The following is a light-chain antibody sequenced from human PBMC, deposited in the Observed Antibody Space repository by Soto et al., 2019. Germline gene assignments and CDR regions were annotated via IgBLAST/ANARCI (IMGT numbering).Light chain of an antibody. CDR1: QSVSNN. V-gene: IGKV3-11*01. Sequence: EVVLTQSPVTLSFXPXEXXTXXXRASQSVSNNLAWHQQKPGQAPRLLIYGASTRATGIPARFSGSGSGTDFTLTISSLEPEDSAVYYCQQRSNWPSLTFGGGTKVDIK. CDR3: QQRSNWPSLT. J-gene: IGKJ4*01. CDR2: GAS.